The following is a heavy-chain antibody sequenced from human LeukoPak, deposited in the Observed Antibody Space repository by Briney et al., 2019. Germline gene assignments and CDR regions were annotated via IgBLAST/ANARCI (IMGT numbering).Heavy chain of an antibody. Sequence: PGGSLRLSCAASGFTFDDYGMSWVRQAPGKGQEWVSGINWNGGSTGYADSVKGRFTISRDNAKNSLYLQMNSLRAEDTALYYCARWHYYDSSGYYGGYYFDYWGQGTLVTVSS. CDR3: ARWHYYDSSGYYGGYYFDY. V-gene: IGHV3-20*04. D-gene: IGHD3-22*01. CDR1: GFTFDDYG. CDR2: INWNGGST. J-gene: IGHJ4*02.